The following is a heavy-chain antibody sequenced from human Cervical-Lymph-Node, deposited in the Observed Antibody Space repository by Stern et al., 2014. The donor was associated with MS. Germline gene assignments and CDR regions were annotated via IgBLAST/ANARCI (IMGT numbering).Heavy chain of an antibody. D-gene: IGHD3-10*01. J-gene: IGHJ6*02. CDR1: GFTVSSNY. V-gene: IGHV3-53*01. CDR3: ARGYYNGLDV. CDR2: IYSGGGT. Sequence: VQLEESGGGLIQPGGSLRLSCAASGFTVSSNYMSWVRQAPGQGLEWVSVIYSGGGTYYADSVTGRFTLYRYNSNNTLYLQVNSRRAEDTAVYYCARGYYNGLDVGGQGTTVTVSS.